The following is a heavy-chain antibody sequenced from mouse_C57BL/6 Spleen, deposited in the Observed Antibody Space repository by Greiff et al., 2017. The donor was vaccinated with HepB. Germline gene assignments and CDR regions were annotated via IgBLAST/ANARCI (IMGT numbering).Heavy chain of an antibody. CDR1: GFSLTSYG. V-gene: IGHV2-2*01. CDR2: IWSGGST. J-gene: IGHJ1*03. CDR3: ARNYGSRRDWYFDV. Sequence: VKLVESGPGLVQPSQSLSITCTVSGFSLTSYGVHWVRQSPGKGLEWLGVIWSGGSTDYNAAFISRLSISKDNSKSQVFFKMNSLQADDTAIYYCARNYGSRRDWYFDVWGTGTTVTVSS. D-gene: IGHD1-1*01.